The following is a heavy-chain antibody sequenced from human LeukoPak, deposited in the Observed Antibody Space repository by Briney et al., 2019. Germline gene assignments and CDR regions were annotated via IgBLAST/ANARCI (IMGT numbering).Heavy chain of an antibody. CDR1: GGSISSGDYY. J-gene: IGHJ4*02. V-gene: IGHV4-31*03. Sequence: PSETLSLTCTVSGGSISSGDYYWSWIRQHPGKGLEWIGYIYHSGSTNYNPSLKSRVTISVDTSKNQFSLKLSSVTAADTAVYYCARHSVGGGPIDYWGQGTLVTVSS. CDR3: ARHSVGGGPIDY. D-gene: IGHD2-15*01. CDR2: IYHSGST.